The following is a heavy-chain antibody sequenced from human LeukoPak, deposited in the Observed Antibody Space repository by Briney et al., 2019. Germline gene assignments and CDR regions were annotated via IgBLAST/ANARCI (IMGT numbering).Heavy chain of an antibody. CDR3: ASTLIDYYDSRSFEY. Sequence: SDTLSLTCIISGGSISSSTYYWGWIRQPPGKGLEWIGTIYYSGKTYYNPSLKSRVTISVGTSKNQFSLKVKSVTAADTAVYYCASTLIDYYDSRSFEYWGQGTLVTVSS. D-gene: IGHD3-22*01. CDR2: IYYSGKT. CDR1: GGSISSSTYY. V-gene: IGHV4-39*07. J-gene: IGHJ4*02.